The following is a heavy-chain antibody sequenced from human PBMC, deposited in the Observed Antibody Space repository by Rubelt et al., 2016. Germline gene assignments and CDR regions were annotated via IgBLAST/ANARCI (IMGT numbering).Heavy chain of an antibody. J-gene: IGHJ4*02. CDR1: GGSISSSNW. CDR2: IYHSGSP. V-gene: IGHV4-4*02. CDR3: ARGAGSGSYYNTY. Sequence: QVQLQESGPGLVKPSGTLSLTCAVSGGSISSSNWWSWVSQPPGKGLEWIGEIYHSGSPNYNPSLTHRVTLSLDKSKNQFSLKLGSVTSADTAVYYCARGAGSGSYYNTYWGQGTLVTVSS. D-gene: IGHD3-10*01.